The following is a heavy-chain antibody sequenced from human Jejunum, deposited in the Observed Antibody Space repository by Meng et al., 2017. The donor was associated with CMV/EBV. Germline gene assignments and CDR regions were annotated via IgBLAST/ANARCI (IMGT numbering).Heavy chain of an antibody. CDR3: VNRAWLES. CDR1: GFTFSSQT. Sequence: EVQLMGSGGGLVQPEGSLRLSCAASGFTFSSQTMSWVRQAPGKGLEWVSNIADSGGSTYYADSVKGRFTISRDNSKNTLYLQMNSLRAEDTAVYYCVNRAWLESWGQGTLVTVSS. J-gene: IGHJ5*01. V-gene: IGHV3-23*01. CDR2: IADSGGST.